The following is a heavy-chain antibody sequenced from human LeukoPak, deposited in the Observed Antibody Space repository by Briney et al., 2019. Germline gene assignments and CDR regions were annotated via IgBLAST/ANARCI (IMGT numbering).Heavy chain of an antibody. Sequence: PGGSLRLSCAASGITFSSYPMTWVRQAPGKGLEWVSTISGSGGSTYYADSVKGRFTISRDNAKNTLSLQMSSLRAEDTAVYYCAKEGSRGWIPTRHFDHWGLGTLVTVSS. CDR1: GITFSSYP. CDR3: AKEGSRGWIPTRHFDH. V-gene: IGHV3-23*01. J-gene: IGHJ4*02. CDR2: ISGSGGST. D-gene: IGHD6-19*01.